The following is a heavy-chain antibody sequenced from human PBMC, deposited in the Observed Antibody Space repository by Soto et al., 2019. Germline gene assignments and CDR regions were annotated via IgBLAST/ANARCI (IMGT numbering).Heavy chain of an antibody. CDR3: EIIYKWLAPFDP. D-gene: IGHD6-19*01. V-gene: IGHV3-53*01. J-gene: IGHJ5*02. CDR2: IYSGGST. Sequence: GGSLRLSCAASGFTVSSNYMSWVRQAPGKGLEWVSVIYSGGSTYYADSVKGRFTISRDNSKNTLYLQMNSLRAEDTAVYYCEIIYKWLAPFDPWGQGTLVTVSS. CDR1: GFTVSSNY.